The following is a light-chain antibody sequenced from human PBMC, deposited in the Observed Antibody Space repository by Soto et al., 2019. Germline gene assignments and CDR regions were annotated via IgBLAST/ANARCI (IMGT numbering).Light chain of an antibody. V-gene: IGKV3-15*01. CDR3: QQYNNWPFT. J-gene: IGKJ3*01. CDR1: QSVSSN. CDR2: GAS. Sequence: EIVMTQSPATLSVSPGERATLSCRASQSVSSNLAWDQQKPGQAPRLLIYGASTRATGIPARFSGSGSGTEFTLTISSLQSEDFAVYYCQQYNNWPFTLGPGTKVDIK.